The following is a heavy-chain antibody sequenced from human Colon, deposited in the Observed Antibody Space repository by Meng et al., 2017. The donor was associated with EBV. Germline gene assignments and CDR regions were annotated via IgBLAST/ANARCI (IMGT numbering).Heavy chain of an antibody. Sequence: QVQLQQWGAGLLRPSXXLSLTCAVNGGSLSGAYWNWIRQPPGKGREWIGEIIHGGSPSYNPSLKSRVTISIDTSKNQLSLMLSSMTAADTAVYYCARRPTGIDYWGQGTLFTVSS. V-gene: IGHV4-34*12. D-gene: IGHD2-8*02. CDR3: ARRPTGIDY. CDR2: IIHGGSP. CDR1: GGSLSGAY. J-gene: IGHJ4*02.